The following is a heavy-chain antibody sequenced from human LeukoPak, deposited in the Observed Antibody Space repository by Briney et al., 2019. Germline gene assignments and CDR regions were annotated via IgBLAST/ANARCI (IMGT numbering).Heavy chain of an antibody. CDR1: GYSFSTYW. V-gene: IGHV5-51*01. Sequence: GESLKISCKGSGYSFSTYWIGWVRQMPGKGLEWMGIIYPGDSDTRYSPSFQGQVTISADKSISTTYLQWSSLKASDTAMYYCARQTYYYGSGSWGQGTLVTVSS. D-gene: IGHD3-10*01. J-gene: IGHJ4*02. CDR3: ARQTYYYGSGS. CDR2: IYPGDSDT.